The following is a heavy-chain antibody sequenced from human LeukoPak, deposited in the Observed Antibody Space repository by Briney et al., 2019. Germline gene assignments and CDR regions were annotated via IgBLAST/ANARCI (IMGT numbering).Heavy chain of an antibody. CDR1: GGSISSYY. V-gene: IGHV4-59*01. D-gene: IGHD2-15*01. J-gene: IGHJ4*02. CDR2: IYYSGST. CDR3: ARAISDMTFDY. Sequence: SETLSLTCTVSGGSISSYYWSWIRQPPGKGLEWIGYIYYSGSTNYNPSLKSRVTISVDTSKNQFSLKLSSVTAADTAVYYCARAISDMTFDYWGQGTLVTVSS.